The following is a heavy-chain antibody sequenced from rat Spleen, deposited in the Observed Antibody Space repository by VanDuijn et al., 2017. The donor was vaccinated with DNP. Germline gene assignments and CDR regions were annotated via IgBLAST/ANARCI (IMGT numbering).Heavy chain of an antibody. CDR1: GFTFSDYN. J-gene: IGHJ3*01. CDR2: ILYDGSRT. V-gene: IGHV5S10*01. CDR3: ATGPSIAAISNWFAY. Sequence: EVQLVESGGGLVQPGRSLKVSCVASGFTFSDYNMAWVRQAPKKGLEWVATILYDGSRTYYRDSVKGRFTISRDNAKSTLYLQMDSLRSEDTATYYCATGPSIAAISNWFAYWGQGTLVTVSS. D-gene: IGHD1-2*01.